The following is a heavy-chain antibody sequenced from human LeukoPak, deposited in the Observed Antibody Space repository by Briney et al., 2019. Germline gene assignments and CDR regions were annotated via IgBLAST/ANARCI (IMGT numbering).Heavy chain of an antibody. D-gene: IGHD3-22*01. CDR1: GGSISSYY. CDR2: IYYSGST. CDR3: ASHVRWGGYYYDSSGYLYYFDY. J-gene: IGHJ4*02. V-gene: IGHV4-59*08. Sequence: PSETLSLTCTVSGGSISSYYWSWIRQPPGKGLEWIGYIYYSGSTNYNPSLKSRVTISVDTSKNQFSLKLSSVTAADTAVYYCASHVRWGGYYYDSSGYLYYFDYWGQGTLVTVSS.